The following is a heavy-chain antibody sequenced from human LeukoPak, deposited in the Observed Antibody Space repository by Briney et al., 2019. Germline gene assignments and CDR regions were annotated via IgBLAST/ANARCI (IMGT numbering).Heavy chain of an antibody. CDR2: IFHSGST. D-gene: IGHD1-26*01. CDR3: ARRGWDPSIDY. Sequence: SETLSLTCTVSGYSINNGYYWGWIRQPPGKGLEWIASIFHSGSTNYNPSLKSRVTISVDTSKNQFSLKLSSVTAADTAVYYCARRGWDPSIDYWGQGTLVTVSS. J-gene: IGHJ4*02. CDR1: GYSINNGYY. V-gene: IGHV4-38-2*02.